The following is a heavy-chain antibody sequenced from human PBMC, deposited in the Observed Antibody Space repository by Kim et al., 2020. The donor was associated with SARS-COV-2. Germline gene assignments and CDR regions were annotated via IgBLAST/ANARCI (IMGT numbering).Heavy chain of an antibody. CDR2: FDPENAKI. Sequence: ASVKVSCKVSGYAFTELSIHWVRQARGKGLEWMGGFDPENAKIIYAEEFQGRVTMTEDTSTDTAYMELSGLRSDDTAVYYCTTGDSSGYLFDYWGQGTLVTVSS. D-gene: IGHD3-22*01. J-gene: IGHJ4*02. V-gene: IGHV1-24*01. CDR1: GYAFTELS. CDR3: TTGDSSGYLFDY.